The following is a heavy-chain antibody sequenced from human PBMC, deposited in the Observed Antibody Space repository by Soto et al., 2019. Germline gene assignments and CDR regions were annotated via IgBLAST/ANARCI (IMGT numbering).Heavy chain of an antibody. V-gene: IGHV4-59*07. Sequence: QVQLQESGPALVRPSDSLSLMCSVSGVPITTFYWSWIRQAPGKGLEYIGYIYYGGSTHYNPALKSRVTIAVDTANNEFSLKLRSVTAADTDAYYCARGQLLHYQYGLDVWGQGTTV. D-gene: IGHD3-10*01. CDR1: GVPITTFY. J-gene: IGHJ6*02. CDR3: ARGQLLHYQYGLDV. CDR2: IYYGGST.